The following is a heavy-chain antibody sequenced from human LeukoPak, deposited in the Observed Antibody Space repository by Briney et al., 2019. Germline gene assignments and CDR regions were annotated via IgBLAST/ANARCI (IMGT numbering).Heavy chain of an antibody. D-gene: IGHD6-19*01. CDR1: GYTFTSYY. Sequence: GASVKVSCKASGYTFTSYYMHWVRQAPGQGLEWMGIINPSGGSTSYAQKFQGRVTMTRDTSTSTVYMELRRLRSDDTAVYYCARLGYSSGSDYWGQGTLVTVSS. V-gene: IGHV1-46*01. CDR3: ARLGYSSGSDY. J-gene: IGHJ4*02. CDR2: INPSGGST.